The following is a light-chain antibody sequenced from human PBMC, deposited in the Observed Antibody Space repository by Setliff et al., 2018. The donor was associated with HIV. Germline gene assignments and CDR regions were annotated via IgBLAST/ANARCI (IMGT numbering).Light chain of an antibody. CDR2: EVN. V-gene: IGLV2-14*01. CDR1: NSDVGGCNY. J-gene: IGLJ1*01. CDR3: SSYTGTYTRV. Sequence: QSVLTQPASVSGSPGQSITISCTGTNSDVGGCNYVSWYQHHPGKAPKLMVYEVNYRPSGISSRFSGSKSANTASLTISGLQAEDEADYYCSSYTGTYTRVFGTGTKVTVL.